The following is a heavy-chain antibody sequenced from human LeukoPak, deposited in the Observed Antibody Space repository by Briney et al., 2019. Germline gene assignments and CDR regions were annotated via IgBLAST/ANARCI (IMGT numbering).Heavy chain of an antibody. D-gene: IGHD6-13*01. CDR2: INPSGGST. CDR3: ARGNIAADYYYYYYMDV. V-gene: IGHV1-46*01. J-gene: IGHJ6*03. Sequence: ASVKVSCKASGYTSTSYGISWVRQAPGQGLEWMGIINPSGGSTSYAQKFQGRVTMTRDMSTSTVYMELSSLRSEDTAVYYCARGNIAADYYYYYYMDVWGKGTTVTVSS. CDR1: GYTSTSYG.